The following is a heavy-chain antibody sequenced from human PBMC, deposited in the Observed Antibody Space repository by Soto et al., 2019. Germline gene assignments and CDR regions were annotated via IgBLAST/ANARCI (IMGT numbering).Heavy chain of an antibody. CDR2: IIPIFGTA. Sequence: AVKVSWKSSGGTFSSYAISWVRQAPGQGLEWMGGIIPIFGTANYAQKFQGRVTITADESTSTAYMELSSLRSEDTAVYYCAATVYGSAEDNFDHWGNGTLGTVAA. D-gene: IGHD3-10*01. J-gene: IGHJ4*01. CDR1: GGTFSSYA. CDR3: AATVYGSAEDNFDH. V-gene: IGHV1-69*13.